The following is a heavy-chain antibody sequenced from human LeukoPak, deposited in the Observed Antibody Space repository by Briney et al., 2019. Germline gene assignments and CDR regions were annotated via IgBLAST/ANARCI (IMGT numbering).Heavy chain of an antibody. CDR1: GYTFTRYV. CDR3: ARGLQGYCSSTSRYTYHFDY. V-gene: IGHV1-8*01. Sequence: SVKVSCKASGYTFTRYVINWVRQTTGHGLEWMGWMNPNSGNTGYAQKFQGRVTMTRNTSICTAYMELSSLRSEDPAVYHCARGLQGYCSSTSRYTYHFDYWEKGNLDTVSS. D-gene: IGHD2-2*02. J-gene: IGHJ4*02. CDR2: MNPNSGNT.